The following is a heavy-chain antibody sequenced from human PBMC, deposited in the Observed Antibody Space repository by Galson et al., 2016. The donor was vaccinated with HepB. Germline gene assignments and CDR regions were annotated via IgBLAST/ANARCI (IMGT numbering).Heavy chain of an antibody. CDR2: ISNNVSAT. CDR3: AKCPPGTRGSLDS. CDR1: GFTFNSYA. D-gene: IGHD1-14*01. Sequence: SLRLSCAGSGFTFNSYAMNWVRQAPGKGLEWISLISNNVSATYYADPVRGRFSIARDNSKNTLYLKMNSLRADDTAVYYCAKCPPGTRGSLDSWGQGTLVTVSS. V-gene: IGHV3-23*01. J-gene: IGHJ4*02.